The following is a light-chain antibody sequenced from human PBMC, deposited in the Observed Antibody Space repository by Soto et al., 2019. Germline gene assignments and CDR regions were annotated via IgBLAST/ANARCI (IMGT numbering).Light chain of an antibody. CDR1: TGDVGAYNF. CDR2: DAN. J-gene: IGLJ3*02. CDR3: CSYAGSFTWV. Sequence: QAVVTQPRSVSGSPGQSVTISCTGTTGDVGAYNFVSWYQHHPGKAPKLIIYDANKRPSGVPDRFSASKSGDTASLTISGLPAEDEADYFCCSYAGSFTWVFGGGTKVTVL. V-gene: IGLV2-11*01.